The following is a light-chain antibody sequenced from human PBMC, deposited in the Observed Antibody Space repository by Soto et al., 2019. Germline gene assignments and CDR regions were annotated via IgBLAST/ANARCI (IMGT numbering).Light chain of an antibody. V-gene: IGKV1-27*01. CDR2: AAS. CDR3: QEYNSSPQT. Sequence: DIQMTQSPSSLSASVGDRVTITCLASQGISNYLAWYQQKPGKVPKLLIDAASTLQSGVPSRFSGSGSGTDFTLTISSLQPEDVATYYCQEYNSSPQTFGQGTKVEIE. J-gene: IGKJ1*01. CDR1: QGISNY.